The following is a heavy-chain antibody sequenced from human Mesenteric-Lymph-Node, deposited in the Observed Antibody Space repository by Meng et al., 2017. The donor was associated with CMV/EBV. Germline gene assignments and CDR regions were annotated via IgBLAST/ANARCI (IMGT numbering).Heavy chain of an antibody. CDR1: GFAFGDYY. Sequence: CAASGFAFGDYYMNWIRQAPGKGLEWVAFISATANTIYYADAVRGRFTISRDNAKFSLSLQMNSLRAEDTAIYFCARMKDGGGVDYWGQGALVTVSS. V-gene: IGHV3-11*04. CDR3: ARMKDGGGVDY. J-gene: IGHJ4*02. D-gene: IGHD3-16*01. CDR2: ISATANTI.